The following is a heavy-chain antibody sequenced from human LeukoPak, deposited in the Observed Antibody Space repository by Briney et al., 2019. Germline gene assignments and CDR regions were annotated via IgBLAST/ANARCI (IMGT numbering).Heavy chain of an antibody. CDR3: ARDLYDSSGFDF. Sequence: GGSLRLSCAASGFTFDDYAMHWVRQAPGKGLEWVSGISWNSGSIGYADSVKGRFTISRDNAKNSLYLQMNSLRAEDTAVYCCARDLYDSSGFDFWGQGTLVTVSS. J-gene: IGHJ4*02. CDR1: GFTFDDYA. CDR2: ISWNSGSI. D-gene: IGHD3-22*01. V-gene: IGHV3-9*01.